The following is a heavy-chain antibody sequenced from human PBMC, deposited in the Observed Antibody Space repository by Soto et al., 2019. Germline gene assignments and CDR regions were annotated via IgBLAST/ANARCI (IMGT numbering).Heavy chain of an antibody. J-gene: IGHJ6*02. CDR1: GDSVTSGSYY. V-gene: IGHV4-61*03. D-gene: IGHD7-27*01. CDR3: AREWGLLPYYVMNV. Sequence: PSETLSLTCIVPGDSVTSGSYYWTWLRQPPGKGLEWIGYISYTGRTKYNPSLQSRVTISVDTSKNDFSLNLSSVTAADTAVYFCAREWGLLPYYVMNVWGHGTAVTVSS. CDR2: ISYTGRT.